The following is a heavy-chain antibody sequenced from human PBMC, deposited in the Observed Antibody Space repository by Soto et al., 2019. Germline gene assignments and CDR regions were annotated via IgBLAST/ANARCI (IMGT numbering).Heavy chain of an antibody. V-gene: IGHV1-2*04. CDR1: GYTFTGYY. CDR3: ARDRGLYCSSTSCQTYYYYYYMDV. J-gene: IGHJ6*03. D-gene: IGHD2-2*01. Sequence: ASVKVSCKASGYTFTGYYMHWVRQAPGQGLEWMGWINPNSGGTNYAQKFQGWVTMTRDTSISTAYMELSRLRSDDTAVYYCARDRGLYCSSTSCQTYYYYYYMDVWGKGTTVTVSS. CDR2: INPNSGGT.